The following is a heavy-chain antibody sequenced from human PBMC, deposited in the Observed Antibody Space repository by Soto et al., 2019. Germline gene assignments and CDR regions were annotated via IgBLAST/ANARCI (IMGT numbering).Heavy chain of an antibody. D-gene: IGHD3-16*01. CDR3: ARDGGGGHYYYYMDV. Sequence: QVQLVQSGAEVKKPGASVKVSCKASGYTFTSYAMHWVRQAPGQRLEWMGWINAGNGNTKYSQKFQGRVTITRDTSASTAYMEVSSLRSKDTAVYYCARDGGGGHYYYYMDVWGKGTTVTVSS. CDR2: INAGNGNT. CDR1: GYTFTSYA. V-gene: IGHV1-3*01. J-gene: IGHJ6*03.